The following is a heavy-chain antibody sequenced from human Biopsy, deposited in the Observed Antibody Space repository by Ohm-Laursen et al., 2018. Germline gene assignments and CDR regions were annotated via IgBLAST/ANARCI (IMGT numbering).Heavy chain of an antibody. CDR3: ARGDYFDSNGYFWSDP. Sequence: SQTLSLTCAVSGGSISSGGSYWSWIRQRPGKGLEWIGYIFNSANTYYNPSPKNLITISGGTSKNQFSLKPNSVTAADTAVYYCARGDYFDSNGYFWSDPWGQGTLVTVSS. CDR1: GGSISSGGSY. V-gene: IGHV4-31*01. J-gene: IGHJ5*02. D-gene: IGHD3-22*01. CDR2: IFNSANT.